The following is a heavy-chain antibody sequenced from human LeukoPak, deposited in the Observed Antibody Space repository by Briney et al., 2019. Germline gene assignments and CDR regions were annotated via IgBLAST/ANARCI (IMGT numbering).Heavy chain of an antibody. CDR3: ARDLDEEYSSGWSDY. D-gene: IGHD6-19*01. CDR1: GYTFTSYG. Sequence: ASVKVSCKASGYTFTSYGISWVRQAPGQGLEWVGWISAYNGSTNYAQKLQGRVTMTTDTSTSTAYMELRSLRSDDTAVYYCARDLDEEYSSGWSDYWGQGTLVTVSS. CDR2: ISAYNGST. J-gene: IGHJ4*02. V-gene: IGHV1-18*01.